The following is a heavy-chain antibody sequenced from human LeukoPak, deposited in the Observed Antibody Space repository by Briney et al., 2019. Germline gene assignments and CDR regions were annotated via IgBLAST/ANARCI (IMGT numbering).Heavy chain of an antibody. CDR3: ARGPYYYSSGNYYNGDY. Sequence: GGSLRLSCAASGFIFSSYWMSWVRQAPGKGLEWVANIKQDGSEKYYVDSMKGRFTISRDNAKNSLYLQMNSLRVEDTAVYYCARGPYYYSSGNYYNGDYWGQGTLVTVSS. V-gene: IGHV3-7*01. D-gene: IGHD3-10*01. CDR2: IKQDGSEK. J-gene: IGHJ4*02. CDR1: GFIFSSYW.